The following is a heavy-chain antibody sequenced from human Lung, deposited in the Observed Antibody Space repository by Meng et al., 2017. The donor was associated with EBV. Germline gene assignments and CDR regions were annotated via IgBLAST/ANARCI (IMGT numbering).Heavy chain of an antibody. CDR2: IDDSGST. Sequence: QGQLQDCGPGTVKPSPTLSLTCTVSGGSFRFGDYYWSWIRQPPGKGLEWIGYIDDSGSTSYNPSLMSRVTISVDTSRNQFSLKLTSVTAADTAVYYCAREYSSSSGLPGPWGQGTLVTVSS. J-gene: IGHJ5*02. CDR1: GGSFRFGDYY. D-gene: IGHD6-6*01. V-gene: IGHV4-30-4*08. CDR3: AREYSSSSGLPGP.